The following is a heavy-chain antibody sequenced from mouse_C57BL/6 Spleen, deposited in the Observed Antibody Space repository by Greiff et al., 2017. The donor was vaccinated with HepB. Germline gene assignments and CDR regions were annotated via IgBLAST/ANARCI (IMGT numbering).Heavy chain of an antibody. Sequence: EVKLQESGPVLVKPGASVKMSCKASGYTFTDYYMNWVKQSHGKSLEWIGVINPYNGGTSYNQKFKGKATLTVDKSSSTAYMELNSLTSEDSAVYYCARDWGFDYWGQGTTLTVSS. CDR1: GYTFTDYY. V-gene: IGHV1-19*01. CDR2: INPYNGGT. CDR3: ARDWGFDY. D-gene: IGHD4-1*01. J-gene: IGHJ2*01.